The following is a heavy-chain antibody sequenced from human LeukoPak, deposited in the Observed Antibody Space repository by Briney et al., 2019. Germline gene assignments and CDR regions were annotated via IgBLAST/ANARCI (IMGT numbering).Heavy chain of an antibody. J-gene: IGHJ4*02. V-gene: IGHV4-34*01. CDR1: GESFSGYY. CDR3: ARGLGAGYY. Sequence: SETLSLTCAVYGESFSGYYWSWIRQPPGKGLEWIGEINHSGSTNYNPSLKSRVTISVDTSKNQFSLKLSSVTAADTAVYYCARGLGAGYYWGQGTLVTVSS. CDR2: INHSGST. D-gene: IGHD6-19*01.